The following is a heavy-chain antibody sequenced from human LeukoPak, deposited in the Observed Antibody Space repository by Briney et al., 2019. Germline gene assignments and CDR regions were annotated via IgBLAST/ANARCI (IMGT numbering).Heavy chain of an antibody. CDR2: IYSGGYT. Sequence: PGGSLRLSCAASGFTVSSTYMSWVRQAPGKGLEWVSVIYSGGYTYYADSVKGRFTISRDNSKNTLYLQMNSLRAEDTAVYYCARDVRASGGYSSSLKGYFDLWGRGTLVTVSS. CDR3: ARDVRASGGYSSSLKGYFDL. V-gene: IGHV3-53*01. CDR1: GFTVSSTY. D-gene: IGHD6-13*01. J-gene: IGHJ2*01.